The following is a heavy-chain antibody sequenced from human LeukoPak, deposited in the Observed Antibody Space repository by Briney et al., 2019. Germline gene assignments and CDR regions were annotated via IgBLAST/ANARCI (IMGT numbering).Heavy chain of an antibody. Sequence: PGGSLRLSCSASGFTFSDFPMHWVRQTPGKGLEWLTAISYDGTHKYYADSVKGRFTISRDNSKNTLSLQMDSLRDDDTALYYCARDRGSSSPSNNWYYDMDVWGKGTTVTVSS. V-gene: IGHV3-30*04. D-gene: IGHD6-6*01. CDR2: ISYDGTHK. CDR1: GFTFSDFP. J-gene: IGHJ6*03. CDR3: ARDRGSSSPSNNWYYDMDV.